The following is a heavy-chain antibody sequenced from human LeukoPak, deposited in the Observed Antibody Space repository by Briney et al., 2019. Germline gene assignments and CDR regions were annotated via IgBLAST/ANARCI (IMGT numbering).Heavy chain of an antibody. CDR3: ARAYSGYDLCGFDP. D-gene: IGHD5-12*01. V-gene: IGHV1-8*01. Sequence: ASVKASCKASGYTFTSYDINWVRQATGQGLEWMGWMNPNSGNTGYAQKFQGRVTMTRNTSISTAYMELSSLRSEDTAVYYCARAYSGYDLCGFDPWGQGTLVTVSS. CDR1: GYTFTSYD. CDR2: MNPNSGNT. J-gene: IGHJ5*02.